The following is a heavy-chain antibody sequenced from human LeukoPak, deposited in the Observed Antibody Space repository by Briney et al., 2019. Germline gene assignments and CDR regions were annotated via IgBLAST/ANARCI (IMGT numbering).Heavy chain of an antibody. D-gene: IGHD3-3*01. CDR2: IRYDGSNK. V-gene: IGHV3-30*02. Sequence: GGSLRLSCAASGFTFSSYGMHWVRQAPGKGLEWVAFIRYDGSNKYYADSVKGRFTISRDNSKNTLYLQMNSLRAEDTAVYYCAKRFLEWIDAFDIWAKGQWSPSLQ. CDR3: AKRFLEWIDAFDI. CDR1: GFTFSSYG. J-gene: IGHJ3*02.